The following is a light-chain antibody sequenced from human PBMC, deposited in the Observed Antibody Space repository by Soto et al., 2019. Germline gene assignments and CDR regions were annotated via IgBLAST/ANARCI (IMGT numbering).Light chain of an antibody. Sequence: IVMTQSPATLSVYPGERATLSCRASQNINNNLAWSQHKPGQAPRLLIFGASTRATGISARFSGSGSGTEFTLTINSLQSEDFAVYYCQQYNNWSPWTFGQGTKVDIK. CDR1: QNINNN. CDR2: GAS. V-gene: IGKV3-15*01. CDR3: QQYNNWSPWT. J-gene: IGKJ1*01.